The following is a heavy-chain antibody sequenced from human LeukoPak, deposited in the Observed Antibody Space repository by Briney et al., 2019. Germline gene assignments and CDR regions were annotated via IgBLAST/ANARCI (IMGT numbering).Heavy chain of an antibody. J-gene: IGHJ4*02. CDR1: GFTFSSYS. D-gene: IGHD3-22*01. CDR2: ISSSSSYI. V-gene: IGHV3-21*01. Sequence: GGSLRLSCAASGFTFSSYSMNWVRQAPGKGLEWVSSISSSSSYIYYADSVKGRFTISRDNAKNSLYLQMNSLRAEDTAVYYCARDQGYYDSSGYYPYPLDYWGQGTLVTVFS. CDR3: ARDQGYYDSSGYYPYPLDY.